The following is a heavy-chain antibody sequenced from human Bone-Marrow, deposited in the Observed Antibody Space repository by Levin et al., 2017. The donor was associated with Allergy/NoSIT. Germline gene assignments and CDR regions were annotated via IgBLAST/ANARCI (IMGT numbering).Heavy chain of an antibody. D-gene: IGHD1-1*01. Sequence: GESLKISCKGSGYNFTTHWIAWVRQMPGTGLEWMGIIYPGDSESKYSPSFQGQVTISADKSISTAYLQWSSLKASDTAMYYCAKLLQLERGYYYYMDVWGKGTTVTVSS. CDR2: IYPGDSES. CDR3: AKLLQLERGYYYYMDV. J-gene: IGHJ6*03. CDR1: GYNFTTHW. V-gene: IGHV5-51*01.